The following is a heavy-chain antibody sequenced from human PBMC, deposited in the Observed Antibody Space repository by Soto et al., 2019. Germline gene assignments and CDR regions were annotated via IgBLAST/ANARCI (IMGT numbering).Heavy chain of an antibody. J-gene: IGHJ4*02. D-gene: IGHD2-2*01. CDR2: IRNKENSFTT. CDR1: GFTFSDHN. V-gene: IGHV3-72*01. Sequence: GGSLRLSCAASGFTFSDHNMDWVRQAPGKGLEWVGRIRNKENSFTTQYAASVKGRFTISRDESKNSLYLQMNGLKTDDTAFYYCAREGGFCVSTTCYRALDYWSQGTLVTVSS. CDR3: AREGGFCVSTTCYRALDY.